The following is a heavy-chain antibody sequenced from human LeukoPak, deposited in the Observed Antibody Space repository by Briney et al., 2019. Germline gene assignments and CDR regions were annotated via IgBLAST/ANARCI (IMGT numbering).Heavy chain of an antibody. Sequence: SVKVSCKASGGTFNKYAITWVRQAPGQGLEWMGGIIPMHAPARYAQNFQGRVTITTDESMTTAYMELSSLKSEDTALYYCARGAHSGSFSSWFHPWGQGTLVTVS. V-gene: IGHV1-69*05. J-gene: IGHJ5*02. CDR2: IIPMHAPA. D-gene: IGHD3-10*01. CDR3: ARGAHSGSFSSWFHP. CDR1: GGTFNKYA.